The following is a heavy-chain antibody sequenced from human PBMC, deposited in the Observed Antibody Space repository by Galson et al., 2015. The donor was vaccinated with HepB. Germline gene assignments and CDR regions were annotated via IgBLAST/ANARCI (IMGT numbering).Heavy chain of an antibody. V-gene: IGHV4-34*01. CDR3: ARGRRDIVVVPAGGKLDY. D-gene: IGHD2-2*01. Sequence: LSLTCAVYGGSFSGYYWSWIRQPPGKGLEWIGEINHSGSTNYNPSLKSRVTISVDTSKNQFSLKLSPVTAADTAVYYCARGRRDIVVVPAGGKLDYWGQGTLVTVSS. CDR2: INHSGST. CDR1: GGSFSGYY. J-gene: IGHJ4*02.